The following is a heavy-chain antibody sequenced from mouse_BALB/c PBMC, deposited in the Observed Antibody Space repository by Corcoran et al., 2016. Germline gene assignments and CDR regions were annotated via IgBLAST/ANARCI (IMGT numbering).Heavy chain of an antibody. CDR3: GRAREGNYEVY. Sequence: EVQLQQSGAELVKPGASVKLSCKASGFNIKDTYLHWVKQRPEQGLEWIGRIDPANGNTKFDPKFQGKATMTADTSSNTVYLQLSSLTSEATAVYHCGRAREGNYEVYGVQGTTLTVAA. D-gene: IGHD2-3*01. CDR1: GFNIKDTY. V-gene: IGHV14-3*02. J-gene: IGHJ2*01. CDR2: IDPANGNT.